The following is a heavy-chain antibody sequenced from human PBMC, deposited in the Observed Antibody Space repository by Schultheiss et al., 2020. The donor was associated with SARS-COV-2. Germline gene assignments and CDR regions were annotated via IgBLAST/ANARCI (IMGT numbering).Heavy chain of an antibody. Sequence: SETLSLTCTVSGGSINSGGYYWGWIRQPPGKGLEWIGSIYYSGSTYYNPSLKSRVTISVDTSKNQFSLKLTSVTAADTAVYYCARGVRSHYDILTGFYRKFGGMDVWGQGTTVTVSS. CDR3: ARGVRSHYDILTGFYRKFGGMDV. V-gene: IGHV4-39*01. CDR1: GGSINSGGYY. J-gene: IGHJ6*02. CDR2: IYYSGST. D-gene: IGHD3-9*01.